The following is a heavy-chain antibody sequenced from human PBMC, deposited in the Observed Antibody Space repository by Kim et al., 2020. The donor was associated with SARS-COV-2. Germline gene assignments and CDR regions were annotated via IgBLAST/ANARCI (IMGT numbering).Heavy chain of an antibody. D-gene: IGHD2-15*01. CDR3: ARLMVVAATRYGMDV. J-gene: IGHJ6*02. V-gene: IGHV5-51*01. Sequence: GESLKISCKGSGYSFTSYWIGWVRQMPGKGLEWMGIIYPGDSDTRYSPSFQGQVTISADKSISTAYLQWSSLKASDTAMYYCARLMVVAATRYGMDVWGQGTTVTVAS. CDR1: GYSFTSYW. CDR2: IYPGDSDT.